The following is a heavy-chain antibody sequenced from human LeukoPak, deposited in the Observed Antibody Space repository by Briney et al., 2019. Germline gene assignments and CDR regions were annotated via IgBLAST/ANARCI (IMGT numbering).Heavy chain of an antibody. CDR3: GRQWLRLTNWFDP. V-gene: IGHV4-39*01. Sequence: KPSETLSLTRTVSGGSISSSNYYWGWIRQPPGKGLEWIGSIYYSGSTYYNPSLKSRVTISVDTSKNQFSLKVRSVTAADTAVYYCGRQWLRLTNWFDPWGQGTLVTVSS. CDR2: IYYSGST. J-gene: IGHJ5*02. CDR1: GGSISSSNYY. D-gene: IGHD5-12*01.